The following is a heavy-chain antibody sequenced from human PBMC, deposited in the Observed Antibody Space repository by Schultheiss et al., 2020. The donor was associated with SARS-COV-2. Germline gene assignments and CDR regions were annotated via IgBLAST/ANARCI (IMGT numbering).Heavy chain of an antibody. CDR1: GYSFGSHW. CDR3: ARLGSGSHYNVLDY. V-gene: IGHV5-51*01. D-gene: IGHD3-10*01. CDR2: IQPGDSDT. J-gene: IGHJ4*02. Sequence: GGSLRLSCKGSGYSFGSHWIGWVRQMPGKGPEWMGVIQPGDSDTRYSPSFQGQVTISADKSISTAYVQLNSLKASDTAMYYCARLGSGSHYNVLDYWGQGTLVTVSS.